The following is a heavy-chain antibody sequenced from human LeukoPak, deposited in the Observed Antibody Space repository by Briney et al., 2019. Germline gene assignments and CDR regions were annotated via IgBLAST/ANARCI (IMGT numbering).Heavy chain of an antibody. CDR1: GGTFSSYA. J-gene: IGHJ5*02. V-gene: IGHV1-69*05. CDR2: IIPIFGTA. CDR3: ARERLGDYSTLRWFDP. Sequence: SVKVSCKASGGTFSSYAISWVRQAPGQGLEWMGGIIPIFGTANYAQKFQGRVTITTDESTSTAYMELSSLRSEDTAVYYCARERLGDYSTLRWFDPXGQXTLXXVSS. D-gene: IGHD4-11*01.